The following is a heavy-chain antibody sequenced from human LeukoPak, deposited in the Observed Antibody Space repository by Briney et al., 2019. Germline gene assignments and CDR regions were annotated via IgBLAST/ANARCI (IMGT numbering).Heavy chain of an antibody. J-gene: IGHJ4*02. CDR1: GFTFSSTG. CDR3: ARTCNPDY. V-gene: IGHV3-30*02. D-gene: IGHD1-14*01. CDR2: IRYDGNNK. Sequence: GGSLRLSCTASGFTFSSTGMHWVRQAPGKGLEWVSYIRYDGNNKYYGDSVKGRLTVSRDNSKNTLYLQMNSLRVEDTAVYYCARTCNPDYWGQGTLVTVSS.